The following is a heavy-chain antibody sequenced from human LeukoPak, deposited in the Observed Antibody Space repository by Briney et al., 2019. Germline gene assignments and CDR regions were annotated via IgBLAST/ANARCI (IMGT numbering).Heavy chain of an antibody. Sequence: PGGSLRLSCVASGFPFSSYGMHWVRQAPGKGLEWVAVIWSVGGAEYYADSVKGRFTISRDNAKNSLFLQMNSLRAEDTAVYYCARDTRTFDYWGQGTLVTVSS. CDR2: IWSVGGAE. CDR3: ARDTRTFDY. CDR1: GFPFSSYG. D-gene: IGHD1-26*01. V-gene: IGHV3-33*01. J-gene: IGHJ4*02.